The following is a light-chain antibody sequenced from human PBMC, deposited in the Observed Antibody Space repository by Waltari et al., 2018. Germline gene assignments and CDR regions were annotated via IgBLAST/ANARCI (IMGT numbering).Light chain of an antibody. CDR2: GAS. V-gene: IGKV3-15*01. CDR1: QRVGSN. CDR3: QQYKNWPWT. J-gene: IGKJ1*01. Sequence: EIVMTQPPATLSVSPGERATLSSRASQRVGSNLAWYQQKPGQAPRLLIYGASTRATGIPAGLSGSGSGTEFTLTISSLQSEDFAVYYCQQYKNWPWTFGLGTKVEIK.